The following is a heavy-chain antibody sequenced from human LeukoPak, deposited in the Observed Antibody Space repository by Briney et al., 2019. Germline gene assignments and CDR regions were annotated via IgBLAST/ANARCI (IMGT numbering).Heavy chain of an antibody. J-gene: IGHJ4*02. CDR2: INPSGGST. CDR1: GYTFTSYY. D-gene: IGHD3-10*01. V-gene: IGHV1-46*01. Sequence: ASVKVSCKASGYTFTSYYMHWVRQAPGQGLEWMGIINPSGGSTSYAQKFQGRVTMTRDTSTSTVYMELSSLRSEDTAVYYCARGLITMVRGVIITAPADWGQGTLVTVSS. CDR3: ARGLITMVRGVIITAPAD.